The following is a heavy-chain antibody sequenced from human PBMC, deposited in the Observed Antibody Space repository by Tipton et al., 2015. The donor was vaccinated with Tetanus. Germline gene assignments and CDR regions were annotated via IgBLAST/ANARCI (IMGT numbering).Heavy chain of an antibody. V-gene: IGHV4-34*01. Sequence: AGLVKPSETLSLTCAVSGGSFSGFYWSWIRQPPGKGLEWIGEINHRGGTSYNPSLKSRVTISVDTSKHHFSLNLTSVTAADTAVYFCARRSYCTSTRCFDAFDLWGPGTRVTVSS. D-gene: IGHD2-8*01. CDR1: GGSFSGFY. CDR2: INHRGGT. J-gene: IGHJ3*01. CDR3: ARRSYCTSTRCFDAFDL.